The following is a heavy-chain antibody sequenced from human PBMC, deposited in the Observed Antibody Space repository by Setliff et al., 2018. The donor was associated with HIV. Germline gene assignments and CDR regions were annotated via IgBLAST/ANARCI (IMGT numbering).Heavy chain of an antibody. Sequence: PSETLSLTCSVSGASITSHNWSWIRQAAGKGLEWIGRIYTRGNTNYNPSLRSRVTMSVDTSKNQFSLKVTSVTAADTAVYYCARAEWIQLWFGTLFDYWGQGTLVTVSS. CDR2: IYTRGNT. CDR3: ARAEWIQLWFGTLFDY. V-gene: IGHV4-4*07. D-gene: IGHD5-18*01. J-gene: IGHJ4*02. CDR1: GASITSHN.